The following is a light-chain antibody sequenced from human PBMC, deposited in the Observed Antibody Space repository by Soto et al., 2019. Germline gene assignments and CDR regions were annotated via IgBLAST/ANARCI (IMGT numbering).Light chain of an antibody. V-gene: IGKV3-15*01. CDR3: QQYHYWPIT. J-gene: IGKJ5*01. CDR2: GAS. CDR1: QSVSSY. Sequence: EIVLTQSPATLSLSPGERATLSCRASQSVSSYLAWYQQKPGQAPRLILYGASTRATGFPARFSGSGSGTEFTLTISSLQSEDFAVYLCQQYHYWPITFGQGTRLEI.